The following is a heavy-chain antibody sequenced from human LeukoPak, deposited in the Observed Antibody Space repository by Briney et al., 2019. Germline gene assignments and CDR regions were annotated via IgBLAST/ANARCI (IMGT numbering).Heavy chain of an antibody. CDR3: ARGRDLFSVVDFWSGYYTRGEYNWFDP. CDR1: GYTFTSYD. J-gene: IGHJ5*02. D-gene: IGHD3-3*01. CDR2: MNPNSGNT. V-gene: IGHV1-8*03. Sequence: ASVKVSCKASGYTFTSYDINWVRQATGQGLEWMGWMNPNSGNTGYAEKFQGMVTITRNTSISTAYMELSSLRSEDTAVYYCARGRDLFSVVDFWSGYYTRGEYNWFDPWGQGTLVTVSS.